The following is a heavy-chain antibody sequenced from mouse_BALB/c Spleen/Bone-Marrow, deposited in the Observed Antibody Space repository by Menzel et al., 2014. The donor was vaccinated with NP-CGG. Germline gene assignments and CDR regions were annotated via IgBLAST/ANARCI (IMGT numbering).Heavy chain of an antibody. J-gene: IGHJ3*01. Sequence: EVKLMESGGGLVQPGDSLRLSCATSGFTFSDFYMEWVRQPPGKRLEWIATSRNRAKYYTTEYSASVKGRFIVSRDTSQSVLYLQMNALRAEDTAIYYCARDVGYGNYFVYWGQGTRVTVSA. D-gene: IGHD2-10*02. CDR1: GFTFSDFY. CDR2: SRNRAKYYTT. CDR3: ARDVGYGNYFVY. V-gene: IGHV7-1*02.